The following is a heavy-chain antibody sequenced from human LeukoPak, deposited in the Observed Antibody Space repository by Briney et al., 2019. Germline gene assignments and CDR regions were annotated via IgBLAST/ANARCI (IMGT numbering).Heavy chain of an antibody. V-gene: IGHV3-23*01. CDR2: ISRSGGGS. D-gene: IGHD3-22*01. Sequence: PGGSLRLSCVGSGVMFSSYAMSWVRQAPGKGLEWVSSISRSGGGSYYADSVKGRFTISRDNSKNTLYLQVNSLRAEDMAVYFCAKASLNYDSSGYYSDLDYWGQGTLVTVSS. CDR1: GVMFSSYA. J-gene: IGHJ4*02. CDR3: AKASLNYDSSGYYSDLDY.